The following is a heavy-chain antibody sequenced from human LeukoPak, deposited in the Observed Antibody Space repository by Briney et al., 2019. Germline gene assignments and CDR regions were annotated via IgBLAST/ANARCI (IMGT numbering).Heavy chain of an antibody. Sequence: GGSLRLSCAASGFTFSSYGMHWVRQAPGKGLEWVAFIRYDGSNKYYADSVKGRFTISRDNSKNTLYLQMNSLRAEDTAVYYCAKDLYSSSYPLGYWGQGTLVTVSS. CDR1: GFTFSSYG. J-gene: IGHJ4*02. V-gene: IGHV3-30*02. CDR2: IRYDGSNK. CDR3: AKDLYSSSYPLGY. D-gene: IGHD6-6*01.